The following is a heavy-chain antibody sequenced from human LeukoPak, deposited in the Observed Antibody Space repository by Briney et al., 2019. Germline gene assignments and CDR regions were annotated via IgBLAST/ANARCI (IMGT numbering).Heavy chain of an antibody. J-gene: IGHJ5*02. CDR2: IYYSGST. Sequence: PSETLSLTCTVSGGSISRYYWSWIRQPPGKGLEWIGYIYYSGSTNYNPSLKSRVTISVDTSKNQFSLKLSSVTAADTAVYYCAREWDRQGGEGYDFWSGHPNGFDPWGQGTLVTVSS. V-gene: IGHV4-59*01. CDR3: AREWDRQGGEGYDFWSGHPNGFDP. CDR1: GGSISRYY. D-gene: IGHD3-3*01.